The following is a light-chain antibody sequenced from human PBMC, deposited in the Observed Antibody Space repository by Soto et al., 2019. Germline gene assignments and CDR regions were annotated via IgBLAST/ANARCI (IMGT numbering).Light chain of an antibody. CDR3: SSYANTYNWV. Sequence: QSALTQPASVSGSPGQSITISCTGTSSDVGANNFVSWYQQHPGKAPKLLIYGVTNRPSGVSNRFSGSKSGNTASLIISGLQADDDGDYCCSSYANTYNWVFGGGTKVTVL. V-gene: IGLV2-14*01. CDR1: SSDVGANNF. J-gene: IGLJ3*02. CDR2: GVT.